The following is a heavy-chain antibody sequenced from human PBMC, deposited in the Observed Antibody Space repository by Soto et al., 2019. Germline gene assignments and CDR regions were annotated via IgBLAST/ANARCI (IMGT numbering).Heavy chain of an antibody. CDR2: IGTAGST. J-gene: IGHJ6*02. CDR3: ARDLYYGSGSYYTNPPYYYYYYGMDV. Sequence: GGSLRLSCAASGFTFSSYDMQWVRQATGKGLEWVSAIGTAGSTYYADSVKGRFTISRDNSKNTLYLQMNSLRAEDTAVYYCARDLYYGSGSYYTNPPYYYYYYGMDVWGQGTTVPVSS. CDR1: GFTFSSYD. D-gene: IGHD3-10*01. V-gene: IGHV3-13*04.